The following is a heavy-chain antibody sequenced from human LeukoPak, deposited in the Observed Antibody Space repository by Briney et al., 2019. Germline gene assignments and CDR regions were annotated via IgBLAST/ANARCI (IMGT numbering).Heavy chain of an antibody. Sequence: SETLSLTCTVSGGSISSSSYYWGWIRQPPGKGLEWIGSIYYSGSTYYNPSLKSRVTISVDTSKNQFSLKLSSVTAADTAVYYCARLGGALWFGELSRWFDPWGQGTLVTVSS. J-gene: IGHJ5*02. CDR1: GGSISSSSYY. V-gene: IGHV4-39*01. D-gene: IGHD3-10*01. CDR3: ARLGGALWFGELSRWFDP. CDR2: IYYSGST.